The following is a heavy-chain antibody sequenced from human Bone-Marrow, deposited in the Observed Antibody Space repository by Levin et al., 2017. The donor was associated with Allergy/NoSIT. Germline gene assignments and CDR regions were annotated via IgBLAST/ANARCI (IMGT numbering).Heavy chain of an antibody. Sequence: QPGGSLRLSCAASGFTFSSYAMSWVRQAPGKGLEWVSAISGSGGSTYYADSVKGRFTISRDNSKNTLYLQMNSLRAEDTAVYYCAKAQVGSWAVLRYFGYWGQGTLVTVSS. D-gene: IGHD3-9*01. CDR3: AKAQVGSWAVLRYFGY. CDR2: ISGSGGST. J-gene: IGHJ4*02. CDR1: GFTFSSYA. V-gene: IGHV3-23*01.